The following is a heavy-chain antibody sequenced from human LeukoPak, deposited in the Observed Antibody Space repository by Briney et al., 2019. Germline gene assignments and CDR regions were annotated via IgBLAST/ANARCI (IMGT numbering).Heavy chain of an antibody. V-gene: IGHV4-4*07. CDR1: GGSISSYY. D-gene: IGHD6-13*01. Sequence: PSETLSLTCTVSGGSISSYYWSWIRQPAGKGLEWIGRIYTSGSTNYNPSLKSRVTISVDTSKNQFSLKLSSVTAADTAVYYCARETADSSSWYGWFDPWGQGTLVTVSS. CDR3: ARETADSSSWYGWFDP. CDR2: IYTSGST. J-gene: IGHJ5*02.